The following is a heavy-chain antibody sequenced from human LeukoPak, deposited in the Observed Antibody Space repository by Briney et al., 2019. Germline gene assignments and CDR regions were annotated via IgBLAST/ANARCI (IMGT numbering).Heavy chain of an antibody. Sequence: SETLSLTCTVSGGSISSYYWSWIRQPPEKGLEWIGYIYYSGSTNYSPSLKSRVTISVDKSKHPFSLKLSSVTAADTAVYFCARVMGATSSVFDFWGQGTLVTVSS. CDR3: ARVMGATSSVFDF. CDR1: GGSISSYY. D-gene: IGHD1-26*01. CDR2: IYYSGST. J-gene: IGHJ4*02. V-gene: IGHV4-59*01.